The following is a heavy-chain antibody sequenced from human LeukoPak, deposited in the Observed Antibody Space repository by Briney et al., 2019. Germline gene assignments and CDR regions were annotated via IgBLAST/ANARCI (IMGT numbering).Heavy chain of an antibody. V-gene: IGHV1-18*01. CDR2: ISAYNGNT. CDR1: GYTFTSYG. CDR3: ARVPPEYINSSWYCLDY. D-gene: IGHD6-13*01. Sequence: ASVKVSCKASGYTFTSYGISWVRQAPGQGLEWMGWISAYNGNTNYAQKLQGRVTMTTDTSTSTAYMELRSLRSDDTAVYYCARVPPEYINSSWYCLDYWGQGTLVTVSS. J-gene: IGHJ4*02.